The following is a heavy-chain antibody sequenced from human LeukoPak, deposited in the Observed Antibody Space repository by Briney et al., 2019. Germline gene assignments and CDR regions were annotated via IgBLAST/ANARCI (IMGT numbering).Heavy chain of an antibody. CDR1: GGSISSGGYY. CDR2: IYYSGST. CDR3: ARDSAGEEGWFDP. J-gene: IGHJ5*02. V-gene: IGHV4-31*03. Sequence: SETLSLTCTVSGGSISSGGYYWSWIRQHPGKGLELIGYIYYSGSTYYNPSLKSRVTISVDTSKSQCSLKLSSVTAADTAVYYCARDSAGEEGWFDPWGQGTLVTVSS. D-gene: IGHD3-16*01.